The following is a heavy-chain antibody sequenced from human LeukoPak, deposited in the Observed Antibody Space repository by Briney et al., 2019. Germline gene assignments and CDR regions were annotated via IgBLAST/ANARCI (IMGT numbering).Heavy chain of an antibody. Sequence: SETLSLTCAIYGGSFSGYYWSWIRQPPGKGLEWIGEINHSGSTNYNPSLKSRVTISVDTSKNQFSLKLSSVTAADTAVYYCARGLPEFDYWGQGTLVTVSS. D-gene: IGHD1-14*01. CDR2: INHSGST. CDR3: ARGLPEFDY. J-gene: IGHJ4*02. CDR1: GGSFSGYY. V-gene: IGHV4-34*01.